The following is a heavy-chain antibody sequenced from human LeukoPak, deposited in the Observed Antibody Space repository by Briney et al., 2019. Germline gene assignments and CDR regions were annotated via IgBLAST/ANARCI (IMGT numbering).Heavy chain of an antibody. J-gene: IGHJ6*02. V-gene: IGHV4-30-4*01. CDR3: AKGEVTIFGEFIDNYHYYGMDV. CDR2: IFYTGRT. D-gene: IGHD3-3*01. CDR1: GGSISGGDYY. Sequence: SETLSLICTVSGGSISGGDYYWSWDRQPPGKGLEWIGNIFYTGRTESNPSLRSRLTMSVDTSKNQFSLKLTSVTAADTAVYYCAKGEVTIFGEFIDNYHYYGMDVWGHGPTVTVSS.